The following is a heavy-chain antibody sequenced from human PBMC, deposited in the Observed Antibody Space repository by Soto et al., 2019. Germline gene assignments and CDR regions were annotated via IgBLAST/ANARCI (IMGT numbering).Heavy chain of an antibody. CDR2: IYHSGST. Sequence: SDTLSLTCAVSGYSISSGYYWGWIRQPPGKGLEWIGSIYHSGSTYYNPSLKSRVTISVDTSKNQFSLKLSSVTAADTAVYYCARDRYDFWSGYYRYYYGMDVWGQGTTVTVSS. CDR3: ARDRYDFWSGYYRYYYGMDV. D-gene: IGHD3-3*01. J-gene: IGHJ6*02. CDR1: GYSISSGYY. V-gene: IGHV4-38-2*02.